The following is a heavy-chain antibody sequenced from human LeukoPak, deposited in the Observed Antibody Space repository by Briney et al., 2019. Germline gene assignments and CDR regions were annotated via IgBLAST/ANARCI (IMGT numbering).Heavy chain of an antibody. D-gene: IGHD4-11*01. Sequence: GRSLRLSCAAAGLTFSHYGMHWVRQAPGKGLEWVDVIWSDGTNQYYGDSVKGRFTISRDDSGNTVYLQMNSLRPEDTGVYYCARDAQRGFDYSNSLEYWGQGTPVTVSP. CDR3: ARDAQRGFDYSNSLEY. CDR2: IWSDGTNQ. J-gene: IGHJ4*02. V-gene: IGHV3-33*01. CDR1: GLTFSHYG.